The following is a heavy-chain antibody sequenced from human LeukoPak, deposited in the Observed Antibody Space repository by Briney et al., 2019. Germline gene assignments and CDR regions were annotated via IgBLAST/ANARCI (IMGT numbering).Heavy chain of an antibody. J-gene: IGHJ6*02. Sequence: SETLSLTCTVSGGSISSYYWSWIRQPPGKGLEWIGYIYYSGSTNYNPSLKSRVTISVDTSKNQFSLKLSSVTAADTAVYYCAREREGSSGYYYYYYGMDVWGQGTTVTVSS. CDR1: GGSISSYY. D-gene: IGHD3-22*01. CDR3: AREREGSSGYYYYYYGMDV. V-gene: IGHV4-59*12. CDR2: IYYSGST.